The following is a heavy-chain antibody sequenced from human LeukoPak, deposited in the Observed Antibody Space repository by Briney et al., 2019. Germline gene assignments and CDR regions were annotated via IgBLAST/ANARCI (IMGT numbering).Heavy chain of an antibody. CDR3: ARGRVIMVRGVILLPFDF. Sequence: ASVKVSCKASGYTFTGYYMHWVRQAPGQGLEWVGWINPDSGGTNSAQKFQGRVTMTRDTSITTAYMELSRLTSDDTAVYYCARGRVIMVRGVILLPFDFWGQGTLVTVSS. CDR2: INPDSGGT. CDR1: GYTFTGYY. V-gene: IGHV1-2*02. J-gene: IGHJ4*02. D-gene: IGHD3-10*01.